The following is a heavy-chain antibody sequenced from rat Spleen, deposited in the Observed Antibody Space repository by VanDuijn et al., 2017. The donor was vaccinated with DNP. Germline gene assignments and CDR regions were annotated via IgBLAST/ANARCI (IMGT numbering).Heavy chain of an antibody. V-gene: IGHV2-6*01. CDR3: ARYYGYNYYAMDA. J-gene: IGHJ4*01. CDR2: MSSGGST. Sequence: QVQLKESGPGLVQPSQTLSLTCTVSGFSLTSYTVSWVRQPPGKGLEWIASMSSGGSTDYNSALKSRLSISRDTSKSQVFLKMNSLQTEDTAMYFCARYYGYNYYAMDAWGQGTSVTVSS. D-gene: IGHD1-9*01. CDR1: GFSLTSYT.